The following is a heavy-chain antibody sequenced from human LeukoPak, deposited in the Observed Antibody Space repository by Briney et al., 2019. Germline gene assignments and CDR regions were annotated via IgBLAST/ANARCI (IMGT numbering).Heavy chain of an antibody. Sequence: SETLSLTCTVSGVSISSSNSYWGWIRQPPGKGLEWIGEINHSGSTNYNPSLKSRVTISVDTSKNQFSLKLSFVTAADTAVYYCARGARGYYDSSGYYYFYYYYHYMDVWGKGTTVTVSS. CDR3: ARGARGYYDSSGYYYFYYYYHYMDV. CDR1: GVSISSSNSY. CDR2: INHSGST. D-gene: IGHD3-22*01. V-gene: IGHV4-39*07. J-gene: IGHJ6*03.